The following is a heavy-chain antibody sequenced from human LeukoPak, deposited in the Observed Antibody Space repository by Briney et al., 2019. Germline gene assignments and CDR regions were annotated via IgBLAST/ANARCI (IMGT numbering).Heavy chain of an antibody. D-gene: IGHD6-13*01. CDR3: ARDGTAAGLYFDL. Sequence: GGSLRLSCAVSGFTFTDYWMNWFRQAPGKGLEWVASIRQDGGEKSYVDSVKGRFTISRDNTKSSLYLQINSLRAEDTAVYYCARDGTAAGLYFDLWGQGTLVTVSS. J-gene: IGHJ4*01. CDR2: IRQDGGEK. CDR1: GFTFTDYW. V-gene: IGHV3-7*01.